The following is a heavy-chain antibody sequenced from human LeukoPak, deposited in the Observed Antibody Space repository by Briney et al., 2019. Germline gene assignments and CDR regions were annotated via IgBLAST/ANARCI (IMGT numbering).Heavy chain of an antibody. J-gene: IGHJ4*02. CDR1: GYTFTSYY. V-gene: IGHV1-46*01. CDR3: AREYWYYDSSGYYSFSLGY. Sequence: ASLNVSFKASGYTFTSYYMHWVRQAPGQGLEWMGIINPSGGSTSYAQKFQGRVTMTRDTSTSTGYMELSSLRSEDTVVYYCAREYWYYDSSGYYSFSLGYWGQGTLVTVSS. CDR2: INPSGGST. D-gene: IGHD3-22*01.